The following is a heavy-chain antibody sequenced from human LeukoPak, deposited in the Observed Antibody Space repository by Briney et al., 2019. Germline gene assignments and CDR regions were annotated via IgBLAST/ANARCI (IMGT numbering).Heavy chain of an antibody. CDR1: GFTVSSNY. V-gene: IGHV3-66*01. Sequence: GGSLRLSCAASGFTVSSNYMSWVRQAPGKGLEWVSVIYSGGSTYYADSVKGRFTISRDNSKNTLYLQMNSLRAEDTAVYYCASLGYYGSGSYLYFDYWGQGTLVTVSS. CDR2: IYSGGST. J-gene: IGHJ4*02. CDR3: ASLGYYGSGSYLYFDY. D-gene: IGHD3-10*01.